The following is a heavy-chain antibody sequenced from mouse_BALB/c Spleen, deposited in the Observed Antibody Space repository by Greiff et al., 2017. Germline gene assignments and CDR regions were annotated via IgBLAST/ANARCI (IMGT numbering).Heavy chain of an antibody. CDR1: GYSFTGYY. Sequence: EVQLQQSGPELVKPGASVKISCKASGYSFTGYYMHWVKQSHVKSLEWIGRINPYNGATSYNQNFKDKASLTVDKSSSTAYMELHSLTSEDSAVYYCAKAYYGFDYWGQGTTLTVSS. J-gene: IGHJ2*01. V-gene: IGHV1-31*01. D-gene: IGHD1-1*01. CDR2: INPYNGAT. CDR3: AKAYYGFDY.